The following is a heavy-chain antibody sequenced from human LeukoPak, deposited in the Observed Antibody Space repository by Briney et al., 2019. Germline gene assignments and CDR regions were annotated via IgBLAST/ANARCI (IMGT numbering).Heavy chain of an antibody. D-gene: IGHD3-10*01. CDR3: ARRSLWFGEFLGY. J-gene: IGHJ4*02. CDR1: GGSFSGYY. CDR2: INHSGST. Sequence: SETLSLTCAVYGGSFSGYYWSWIRQPPGKGLEWIGEINHSGSTNYNPSLKSRVIISVDTSKNQFSLKLSSVTAADTAVYYCARRSLWFGEFLGYWGQGTLVTVSS. V-gene: IGHV4-34*01.